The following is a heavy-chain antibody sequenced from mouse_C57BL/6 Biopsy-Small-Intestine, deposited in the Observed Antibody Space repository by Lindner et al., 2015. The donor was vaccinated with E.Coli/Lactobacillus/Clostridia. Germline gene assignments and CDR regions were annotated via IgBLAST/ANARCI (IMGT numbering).Heavy chain of an antibody. J-gene: IGHJ2*01. D-gene: IGHD4-1*01. Sequence: VQLQESGPVLVKPGASVKMSCKASGYTFTDYYMNWVKQSHGKSLEWIGVINPYNGGTSYNQKFKGKATLTVDKSSSTAYMELNSLTSEDSAVYYCAQGDWERGYFDYWGQGTTPTVSS. CDR2: INPYNGGT. CDR3: AQGDWERGYFDY. V-gene: IGHV1-19*01. CDR1: GYTFTDYY.